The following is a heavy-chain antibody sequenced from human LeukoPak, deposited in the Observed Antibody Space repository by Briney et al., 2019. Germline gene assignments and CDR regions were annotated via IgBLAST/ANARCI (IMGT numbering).Heavy chain of an antibody. D-gene: IGHD3-10*01. CDR3: ARGPVRSGEGY. CDR2: ISGTGTT. Sequence: GGSLRLSCAASGFAVTGNHMTWVRQAPGKGLEWVSVISGTGTTYYADSVKGRLAISRDNAKNSLYLQMNSLRAEDTAVYYCARGPVRSGEGYWGQGTLVTVSS. V-gene: IGHV3-66*01. J-gene: IGHJ4*02. CDR1: GFAVTGNH.